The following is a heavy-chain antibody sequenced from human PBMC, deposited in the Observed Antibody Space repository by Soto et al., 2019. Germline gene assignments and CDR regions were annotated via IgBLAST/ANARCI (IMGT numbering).Heavy chain of an antibody. Sequence: QVQLVESGGGVVQPGRSLRLSCAASGFTFSSYAMHWVRQAPGKGLDWVAVIWNDGGNKYYADSVQGRFTISRDNSKNTLYLKINSLRAEDTALYYCARAYDFGSGIDYWGQGILVNVSS. D-gene: IGHD3-3*01. J-gene: IGHJ4*02. CDR1: GFTFSSYA. CDR3: ARAYDFGSGIDY. V-gene: IGHV3-33*01. CDR2: IWNDGGNK.